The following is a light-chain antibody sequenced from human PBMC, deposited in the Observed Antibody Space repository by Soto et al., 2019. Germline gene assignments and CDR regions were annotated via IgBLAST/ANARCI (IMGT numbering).Light chain of an antibody. CDR2: KAS. J-gene: IGKJ1*01. CDR3: QQFNNYPWT. V-gene: IGKV1-5*03. Sequence: DIQMPQSPSTLSASVGDRVTITCRASQSISSRLAGYQQKPGKAPKLLIYKASSLESGVPSRFSGSGSGTEFTLTISSLQPDDFATYYCQQFNNYPWTFGQGTRVEIK. CDR1: QSISSR.